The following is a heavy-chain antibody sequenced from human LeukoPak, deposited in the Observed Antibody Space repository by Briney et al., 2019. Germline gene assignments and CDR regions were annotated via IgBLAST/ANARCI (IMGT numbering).Heavy chain of an antibody. CDR2: IKSKGDGGTT. D-gene: IGHD3-10*01. CDR1: GFTFSYAY. CDR3: TTVTIVRGIN. V-gene: IGHV3-15*01. Sequence: PGGSLRLSCAASGFTFSYAYMNWVRQAPGKGPEWVGRIKSKGDGGTTDYAAPVKGRFTISRDDSKNMLYLQMNSLTTEDTAVYYCTTVTIVRGINWGQGTLVTVS. J-gene: IGHJ4*02.